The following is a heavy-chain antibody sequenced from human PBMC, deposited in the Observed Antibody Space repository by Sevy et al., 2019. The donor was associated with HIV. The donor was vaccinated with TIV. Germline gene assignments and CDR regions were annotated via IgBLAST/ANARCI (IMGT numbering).Heavy chain of an antibody. CDR1: GFTFSSYS. V-gene: IGHV3-21*01. J-gene: IGHJ6*03. D-gene: IGHD6-13*01. CDR3: ARVRAAADNYYYYYMDV. Sequence: GGSLRLSCAASGFTFSSYSMNCVRQAPGKGLEWVSSISSSSSYIYYADSVKGRFTISRDNAKNSLYLQMNSLRAEDTAVYYCARVRAAADNYYYYYMDVWGKGTTVTVSS. CDR2: ISSSSSYI.